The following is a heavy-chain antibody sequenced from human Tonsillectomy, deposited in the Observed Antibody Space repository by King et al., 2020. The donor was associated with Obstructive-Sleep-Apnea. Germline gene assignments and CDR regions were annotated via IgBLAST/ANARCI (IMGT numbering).Heavy chain of an antibody. Sequence: VQLVESGGGLVQPGGSLRLSCAASGFIVSSTYMTWVRQAPGKGLEWVSLIYSGGTTYYADSVKDRFTVSRDDSKNTLYLQMNSLRVEDTALYYCVRICYSGGNSGAPDYWGQGTLVTVSS. CDR1: GFIVSSTY. V-gene: IGHV3-66*01. CDR3: VRICYSGGNSGAPDY. J-gene: IGHJ4*02. CDR2: IYSGGTT. D-gene: IGHD4-23*01.